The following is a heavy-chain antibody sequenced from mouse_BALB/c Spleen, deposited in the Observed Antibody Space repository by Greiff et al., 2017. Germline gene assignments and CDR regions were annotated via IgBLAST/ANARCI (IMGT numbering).Heavy chain of an antibody. J-gene: IGHJ2*01. CDR3: ARSGGNYVFDY. CDR2: ISSGSSTI. CDR1: GFTFSSFG. Sequence: VQLKESGGGLVQPGGSRKLSCAASGFTFSSFGMHWVRQAPEKGLEWVAYISSGSSTIYYADTVKGRFTISRDNPKNTLFLQMTSLRSEDTAMYYCARSGGNYVFDYWGQGTTLTVSS. D-gene: IGHD2-1*01. V-gene: IGHV5-17*02.